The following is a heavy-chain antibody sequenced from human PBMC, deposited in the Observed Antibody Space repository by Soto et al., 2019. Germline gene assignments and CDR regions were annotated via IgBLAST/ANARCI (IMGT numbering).Heavy chain of an antibody. J-gene: IGHJ6*02. V-gene: IGHV4-4*02. Sequence: QVQLQESGPGLVKPSGTLSLTCAVSGGSISSSNWWRWVRQPPGKGLEWIGEIYHSGRTNYNPSLKSRVTLPVDKSKNQFSLKLSSVTSADTALYYCARVVGGYYYGMDVWGQETTVTVSS. CDR1: GGSISSSNW. D-gene: IGHD2-2*01. CDR2: IYHSGRT. CDR3: ARVVGGYYYGMDV.